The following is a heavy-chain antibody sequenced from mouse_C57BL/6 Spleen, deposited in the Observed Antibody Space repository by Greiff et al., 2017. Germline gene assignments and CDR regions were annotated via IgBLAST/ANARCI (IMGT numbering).Heavy chain of an antibody. CDR3: TSFITTEAMDY. D-gene: IGHD1-1*01. Sequence: DVMLVESGEGLVKPGGSLKLSCAASGFTFSSYAMSWVRQTPEKRLEWVAYISSGGDYIYYADTVKGRFTISRDNARNTLYLQMSSLKSEDTAMYYCTSFITTEAMDYWGQGTSVTVSS. V-gene: IGHV5-9-1*02. CDR2: ISSGGDYI. CDR1: GFTFSSYA. J-gene: IGHJ4*01.